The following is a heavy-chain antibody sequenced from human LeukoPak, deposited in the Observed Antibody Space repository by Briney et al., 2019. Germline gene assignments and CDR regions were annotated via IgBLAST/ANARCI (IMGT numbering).Heavy chain of an antibody. V-gene: IGHV1-46*01. CDR3: ARDLGNYYGSGSYLANFDY. D-gene: IGHD3-10*01. CDR2: INPSGGST. Sequence: ASVKVSCKASGYTFTGYYMHWVRQAPGQGLEWMGIINPSGGSTSYAQKFQGRVTMTRDTSTSTVYMELSSLRSEDTAVYYCARDLGNYYGSGSYLANFDYWGQGTLVTVSS. CDR1: GYTFTGYY. J-gene: IGHJ4*02.